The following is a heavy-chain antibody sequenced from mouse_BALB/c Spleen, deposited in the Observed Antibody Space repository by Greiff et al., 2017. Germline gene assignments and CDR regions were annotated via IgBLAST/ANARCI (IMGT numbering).Heavy chain of an antibody. V-gene: IGHV1-54*01. D-gene: IGHD1-1*01. J-gene: IGHJ3*01. CDR2: INPGSGGT. CDR1: GYAFTNYL. CDR3: ARDYGFAY. Sequence: QVQLQQSGAELVRPGTSVKVSCKASGYAFTNYLIEWVKQRPGQGLEWIGVINPGSGGTNYNEKFKGKATLTADKSSSTAYMQLSSLTSDDSAVYFCARDYGFAYWGQGTLVTVSA.